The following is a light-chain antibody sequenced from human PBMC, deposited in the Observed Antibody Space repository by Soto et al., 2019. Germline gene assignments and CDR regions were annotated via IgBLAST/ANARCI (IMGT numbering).Light chain of an antibody. CDR3: QQSYTTPIT. V-gene: IGKV1-39*01. J-gene: IGKJ5*01. CDR1: QSVSDW. Sequence: DIQMTQSPSTLSASVGDRVTITCRASQSVSDWLAWYQQKPGNPPKLLIYAAFSLQSGVPSRFSGSGSGTDFTLTISSLQPEDFATYYCQQSYTTPITFGQGTRLEIK. CDR2: AAF.